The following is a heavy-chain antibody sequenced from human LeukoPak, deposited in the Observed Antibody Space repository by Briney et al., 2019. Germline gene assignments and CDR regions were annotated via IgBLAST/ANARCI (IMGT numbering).Heavy chain of an antibody. D-gene: IGHD6-13*01. CDR3: ARALYSSSLPGGY. CDR2: INPNSGGT. Sequence: ASVKVSCKASGYTFTGYYMHWVRQAPGQGLEWMGWINPNSGGTNYAQKFQGRVTMTRDTSISTAYMELSRLRSDDTAVCYCARALYSSSLPGGYWGQGMLVTVSS. CDR1: GYTFTGYY. J-gene: IGHJ4*02. V-gene: IGHV1-2*02.